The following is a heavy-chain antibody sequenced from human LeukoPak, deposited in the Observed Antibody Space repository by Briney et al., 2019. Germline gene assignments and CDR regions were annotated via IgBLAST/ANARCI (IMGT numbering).Heavy chain of an antibody. J-gene: IGHJ1*01. D-gene: IGHD1-26*01. CDR1: GGFISSSSYY. CDR3: ARHGSIVGFRFQR. V-gene: IGHV4-39*01. Sequence: PSETLSLTCTVSGGFISSSSYYWGWIRQPPGKGLEWIGSIFYSGNTYYNPSLKSRVTISVDTSKNQFSLRLSSVTAADTAVYYCARHGSIVGFRFQRWGQGTLVTVSS. CDR2: IFYSGNT.